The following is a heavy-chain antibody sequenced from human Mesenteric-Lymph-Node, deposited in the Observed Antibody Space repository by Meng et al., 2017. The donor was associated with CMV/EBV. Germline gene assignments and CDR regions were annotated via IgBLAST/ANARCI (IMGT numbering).Heavy chain of an antibody. CDR3: ARDMWAAAGTELFDY. D-gene: IGHD6-13*01. Sequence: GGTFSSYSVNWVRRAAGKEREWVSSFSSRSRYINYADSGKGRFTISRNNAKNSLYLQMNSLRAEDTAVYYCARDMWAAAGTELFDYWGQGTLVTVSS. J-gene: IGHJ4*02. CDR2: FSSRSRYI. CDR1: GGTFSSYS. V-gene: IGHV3-21*01.